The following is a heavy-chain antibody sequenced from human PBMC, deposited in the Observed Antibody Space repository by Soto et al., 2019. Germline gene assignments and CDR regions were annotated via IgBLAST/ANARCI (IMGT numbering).Heavy chain of an antibody. CDR3: ARDQGGKKPHYWYFDL. CDR1: GGTFSSYT. CDR2: IIPILGIA. J-gene: IGHJ2*01. V-gene: IGHV1-69*08. D-gene: IGHD2-15*01. Sequence: QVQLVQSGAEVKKPGSSVKVSCKASGGTFSSYTISWVRQAPGQGLEWMGRIIPILGIANYAQKFQGRVTITADKSTSTAYMELSSLRSEDTAVYYCARDQGGKKPHYWYFDLWGRGTLVTVSS.